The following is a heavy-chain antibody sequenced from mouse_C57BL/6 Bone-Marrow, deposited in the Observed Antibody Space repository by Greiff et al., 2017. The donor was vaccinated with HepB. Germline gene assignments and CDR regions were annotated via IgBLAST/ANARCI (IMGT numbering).Heavy chain of an antibody. Sequence: VQLQQPGAELVIPGASVKLSCKASGYTFTSYWMHWVKQRPGQGLEWIGEIDPSDSYTNYNQKFKGKSTLTVDKSSSTAYMQLSSLTSEDSAVYYCAREGITTVVGDYWGQGTTLTVSS. CDR3: AREGITTVVGDY. D-gene: IGHD1-1*01. V-gene: IGHV1-69*01. CDR1: GYTFTSYW. J-gene: IGHJ2*01. CDR2: IDPSDSYT.